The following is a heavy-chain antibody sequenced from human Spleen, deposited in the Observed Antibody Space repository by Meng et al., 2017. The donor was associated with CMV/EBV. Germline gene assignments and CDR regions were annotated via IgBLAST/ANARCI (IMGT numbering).Heavy chain of an antibody. CDR1: GFTFSSYA. J-gene: IGHJ1*01. V-gene: IGHV3-21*01. D-gene: IGHD2-15*01. CDR2: ISSSSSYI. Sequence: ETLSLTCAASGFTFSSYAMSWVRQAPGKGLEWVSSISSSSSYIYYADSVKGRFTISRDNAKNSLFLQMNSLRAEDTAVYYCARGYCSGGSCPEYFQHWGQGTLVTVSS. CDR3: ARGYCSGGSCPEYFQH.